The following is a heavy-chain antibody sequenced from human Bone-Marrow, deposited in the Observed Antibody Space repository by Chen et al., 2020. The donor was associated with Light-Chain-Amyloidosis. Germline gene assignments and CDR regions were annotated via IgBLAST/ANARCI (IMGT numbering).Heavy chain of an antibody. Sequence: EVQLLESGGGLVQPGGSLRLSCAASGFTFRRYAMSWVRQAPGKGPEWVSAIRGSGGSTYYAASVNGRFTISRDNSKNTLYLQMNSLRAEDTAVYYCAKAARPELYYYYYYGMDVGGQGTTVTVSS. CDR1: GFTFRRYA. CDR2: IRGSGGST. J-gene: IGHJ6*02. CDR3: AKAARPELYYYYYYGMDV. D-gene: IGHD6-6*01. V-gene: IGHV3-23*01.